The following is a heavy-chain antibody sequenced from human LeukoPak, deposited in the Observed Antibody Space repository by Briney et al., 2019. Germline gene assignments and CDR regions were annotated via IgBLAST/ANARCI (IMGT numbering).Heavy chain of an antibody. CDR3: ARFSRSSLDYFDY. CDR2: IYYSGST. V-gene: IGHV4-59*01. Sequence: SETLSLTCTVSGGSISSYYWSWIRQPPGKGLEWIGYIYYSGSTNYNPSLKSRVTISVDTSKNQFSLKLSSVTAAETAVYYCARFSRSSLDYFDYWGQGTLVTVSS. CDR1: GGSISSYY. J-gene: IGHJ4*02.